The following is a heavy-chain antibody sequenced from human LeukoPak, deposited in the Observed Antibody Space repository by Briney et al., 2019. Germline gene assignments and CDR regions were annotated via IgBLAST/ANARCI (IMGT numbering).Heavy chain of an antibody. CDR2: INPSGGST. J-gene: IGHJ4*02. Sequence: ASVKVSCKASGYTFTNYYKHWVRQAPGQGLEWMGIINPSGGSTSYAQRFQGRVTVTRDTSTSTVYMELSSLRSEDTAVYYCAREFDWSNDFDYWGQGTLVSVSS. CDR1: GYTFTNYY. CDR3: AREFDWSNDFDY. V-gene: IGHV1-46*01. D-gene: IGHD3-9*01.